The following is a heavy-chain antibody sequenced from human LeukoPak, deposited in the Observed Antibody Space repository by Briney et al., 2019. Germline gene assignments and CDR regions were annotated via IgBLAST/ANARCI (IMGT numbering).Heavy chain of an antibody. CDR3: ARMNRRIVVVPAAIYYYYMDV. D-gene: IGHD2-2*01. J-gene: IGHJ6*03. V-gene: IGHV4-39*01. CDR1: GGSISSSSYY. CDR2: IYYSGSA. Sequence: SETLSLTXTVSGGSISSSSYYWGWIRQPPGKGLEWIGSIYYSGSAYYNPSLKSRVTISVDTSKNQFSLKLSSVTAADTAVYYCARMNRRIVVVPAAIYYYYMDVWGKGTTVTVSS.